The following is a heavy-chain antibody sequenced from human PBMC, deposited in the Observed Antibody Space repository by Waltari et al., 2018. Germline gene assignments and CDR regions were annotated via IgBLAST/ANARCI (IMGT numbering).Heavy chain of an antibody. D-gene: IGHD6-19*01. V-gene: IGHV3-33*01. J-gene: IGHJ3*01. CDR1: GFSFRMHG. CDR2: NWYDGSKK. CDR3: ARWRRTVSGTVAYDL. Sequence: QVQLVESGGGVVQPGRSLRLSCAASGFSFRMHGMDWVRQAPGKGLEWVAVNWYDGSKKFYAASVKGRFTVSRDNSNNIAFLEMNSLRVEDTAVYYCARWRRTVSGTVAYDLWGQGTMVSVSS.